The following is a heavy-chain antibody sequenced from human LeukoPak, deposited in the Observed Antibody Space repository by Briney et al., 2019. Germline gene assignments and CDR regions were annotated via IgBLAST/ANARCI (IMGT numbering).Heavy chain of an antibody. J-gene: IGHJ4*02. Sequence: PGGSLRLSCAASGFTFSSYEINWVRQAPGKGLEWISYISSSGSTIFYADSVKGRFTISRDNAKNTLYLQMNNLRAEDTAIYYCATDYYVSGSYYRLFYWGQGTLVTVSS. CDR1: GFTFSSYE. CDR2: ISSSGSTI. CDR3: ATDYYVSGSYYRLFY. D-gene: IGHD3-10*01. V-gene: IGHV3-48*03.